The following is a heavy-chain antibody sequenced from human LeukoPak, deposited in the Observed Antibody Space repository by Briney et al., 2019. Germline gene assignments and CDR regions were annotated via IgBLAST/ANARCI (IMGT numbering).Heavy chain of an antibody. J-gene: IGHJ3*02. CDR1: TFIFSDYA. Sequence: PGGSLRLSCAASTFIFSDYAMTWVRQAPGKGLEWVSTISGGGDATYYAHSVKGRFAVSRDNSKKTLHLQLNSLRAEDTAVYYCTRDQRKYCSRTTCFVFDIWGQGTVVSVSS. CDR2: ISGGGDAT. CDR3: TRDQRKYCSRTTCFVFDI. D-gene: IGHD2-2*01. V-gene: IGHV3-23*01.